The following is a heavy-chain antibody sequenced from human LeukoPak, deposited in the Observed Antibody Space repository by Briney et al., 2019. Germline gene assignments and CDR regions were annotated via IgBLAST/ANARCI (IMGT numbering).Heavy chain of an antibody. J-gene: IGHJ4*02. Sequence: GGSLRLSCAASGFTFSSYAMHWVRQAPGKGLEWVAVISYDGSNKYYADSVKGRFTISRDNSKNTLYLQMNSLRAEDTAVYYCARDLPEPLLDFRSGYLDYWSQGTLVTVSS. D-gene: IGHD3-3*01. CDR3: ARDLPEPLLDFRSGYLDY. CDR2: ISYDGSNK. V-gene: IGHV3-30*04. CDR1: GFTFSSYA.